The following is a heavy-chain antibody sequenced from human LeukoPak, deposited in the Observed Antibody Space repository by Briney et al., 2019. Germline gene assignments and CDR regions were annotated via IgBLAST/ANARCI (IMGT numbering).Heavy chain of an antibody. CDR1: GGSISSGSYY. D-gene: IGHD3-22*01. CDR2: IYTSGST. V-gene: IGHV4-61*02. Sequence: SQTLSPTCTVAGGSISSGSYYCSWTRQPAGRGLEWIGRIYTSGSTNYNPSLKSRVTISVDTSKNQFSLKLSSVTAADTAVYYCARVTTGGYYNCWGQGTLVTVSS. CDR3: ARVTTGGYYNC. J-gene: IGHJ4*02.